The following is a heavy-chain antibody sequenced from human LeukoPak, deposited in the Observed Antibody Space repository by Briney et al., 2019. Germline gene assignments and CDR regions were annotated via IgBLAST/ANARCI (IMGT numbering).Heavy chain of an antibody. J-gene: IGHJ4*02. Sequence: GGSLRPSCAASGFTFSSYAMSWVRQAPGKGLEGVSAISGSADSTYYADSGKGRFTISRDNYKNTLYLQMKSLRAEDTAIYYCAKASCKRGNRCYSLFDYWGQGTLVTVSS. CDR3: AKASCKRGNRCYSLFDY. D-gene: IGHD2-15*01. CDR1: GFTFSSYA. CDR2: ISGSADST. V-gene: IGHV3-23*01.